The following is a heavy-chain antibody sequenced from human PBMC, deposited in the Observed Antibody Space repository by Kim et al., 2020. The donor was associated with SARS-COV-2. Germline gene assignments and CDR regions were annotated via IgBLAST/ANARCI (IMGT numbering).Heavy chain of an antibody. V-gene: IGHV1-69*13. D-gene: IGHD3-3*01. CDR2: IIPIFGTA. Sequence: SVKVSCKASGGTFSSYAISWVRQAPGQGLEWMGGIIPIFGTANYAQKFQGRVTITADESTSTAYMELSSLRSEDTAVYYCARRGFFGGYGMDVWGQGTTVTVSS. CDR3: ARRGFFGGYGMDV. J-gene: IGHJ6*02. CDR1: GGTFSSYA.